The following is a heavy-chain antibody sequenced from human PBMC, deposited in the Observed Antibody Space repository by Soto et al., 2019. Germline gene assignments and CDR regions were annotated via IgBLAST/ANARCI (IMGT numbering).Heavy chain of an antibody. Sequence: EVQLVESGGALIQPGGSLRLSCVASGFSVSSNHMTWVRHTPGKGLEWVSIIYTGGSIYYADSVKGRFTISRDNSKNTVYLQMNRLRVEDTAVYYFARVHVTAYPYFDYWGRGTLITVSS. D-gene: IGHD2-21*02. J-gene: IGHJ4*02. V-gene: IGHV3-53*01. CDR3: ARVHVTAYPYFDY. CDR1: GFSVSSNH. CDR2: IYTGGSI.